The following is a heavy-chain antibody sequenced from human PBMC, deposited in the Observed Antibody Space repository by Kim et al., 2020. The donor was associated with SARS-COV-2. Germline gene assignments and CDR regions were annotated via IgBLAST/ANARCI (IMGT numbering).Heavy chain of an antibody. CDR1: GFTFRSYD. V-gene: IGHV3-13*04. D-gene: IGHD2-15*01. CDR3: ARGAYCSGGSCHYQGIDWYFDL. Sequence: GGSLRLSCAASGFTFRSYDMHWVRQATGKGLEWVSAIGTAGDTYYPGSVKGRFTISRENAKNSLYLQMNSLRAGDTAVYYCARGAYCSGGSCHYQGIDWYFDLWGRGTLVTVSS. CDR2: IGTAGDT. J-gene: IGHJ2*01.